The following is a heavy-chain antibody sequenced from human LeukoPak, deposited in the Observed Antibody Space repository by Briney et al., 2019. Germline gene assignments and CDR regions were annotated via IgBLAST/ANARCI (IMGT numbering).Heavy chain of an antibody. CDR3: ARDRLGDIVP. Sequence: GSLRLSCAASGFTFSSYSMNWVRQAPGKGVEWVSYISSSSITIYYADSVKGRFTIARDNAKNSLYLQMNSLRAEDTAVYYCARDRLGDIVPGGQGTLVTVSS. D-gene: IGHD2-8*01. J-gene: IGHJ4*02. CDR2: ISSSSITI. CDR1: GFTFSSYS. V-gene: IGHV3-48*01.